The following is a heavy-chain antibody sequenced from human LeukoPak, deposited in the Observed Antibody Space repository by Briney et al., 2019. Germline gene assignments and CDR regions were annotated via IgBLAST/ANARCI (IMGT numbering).Heavy chain of an antibody. Sequence: ASVKVSCKASGGTFSSYAISWVRQAPGQGLEWMGGIIPIFGTANYAQKFQGRVTITADESTSTAYMELSSLSSEDTAVYYCARVVVAANSYFDYWGQGTLVTVSS. D-gene: IGHD2-15*01. CDR1: GGTFSSYA. CDR3: ARVVVAANSYFDY. CDR2: IIPIFGTA. V-gene: IGHV1-69*13. J-gene: IGHJ4*02.